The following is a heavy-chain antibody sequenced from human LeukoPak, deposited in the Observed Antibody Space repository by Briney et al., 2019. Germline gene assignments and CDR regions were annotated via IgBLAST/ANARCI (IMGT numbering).Heavy chain of an antibody. CDR1: GGSVSSGSYY. J-gene: IGHJ5*02. Sequence: SETLSLTCTVSGGSVSSGSYYWSWIRQPPGKGLEWIGYIYYSGSTNYNPSLKSRVTISVDTSKNQFSLKLSSVTAADTAVYYCASYGSGSYRFDPWGQGTLVTVSS. CDR2: IYYSGST. D-gene: IGHD3-10*01. CDR3: ASYGSGSYRFDP. V-gene: IGHV4-61*01.